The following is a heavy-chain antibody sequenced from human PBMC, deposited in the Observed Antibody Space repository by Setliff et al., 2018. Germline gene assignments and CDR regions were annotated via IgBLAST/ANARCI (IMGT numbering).Heavy chain of an antibody. J-gene: IGHJ5*02. CDR3: ARTTGSTHNWLDP. CDR1: GASFSDYY. CDR2: INHSGST. V-gene: IGHV4-34*01. Sequence: PSETLSLTCTVYGASFSDYYWGWIRQPPGKGLEWIAEINHSGSTNYNPSLRSRVTISVDTSKNQFSLILRSVTAADTAVYYCARTTGSTHNWLDPWGPGTLVTVSS. D-gene: IGHD1-1*01.